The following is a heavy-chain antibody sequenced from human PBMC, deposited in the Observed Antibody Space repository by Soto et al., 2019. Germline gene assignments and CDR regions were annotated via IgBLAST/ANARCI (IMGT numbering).Heavy chain of an antibody. CDR3: ARPALIAAAGKPAHFDH. CDR2: ISYDGSNK. V-gene: IGHV3-30-3*01. J-gene: IGHJ4*02. CDR1: GFTFSTYA. D-gene: IGHD6-13*01. Sequence: GGSLRLSCAASGFTFSTYAMHWVRQAPGEGLEWVALISYDGSNKNYADSVKGRFTISRDNSKNTLYLQMNSLRAEDTALYYCARPALIAAAGKPAHFDHWGQGTLVTVSS.